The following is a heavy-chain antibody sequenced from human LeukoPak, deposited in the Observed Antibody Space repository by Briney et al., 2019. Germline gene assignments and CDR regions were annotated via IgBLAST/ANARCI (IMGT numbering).Heavy chain of an antibody. CDR3: TTGRVVTATIYYYYGMDV. D-gene: IGHD2-21*02. J-gene: IGHJ6*02. V-gene: IGHV3-15*01. Sequence: PGGSLRLSCAASGFTFSNAWMSWVRQAPGKGLEWVGRIKSITDGGTTDYAAPVKGRFTISRDDSKNTLYLQMNSLKTEDTAVYYCTTGRVVTATIYYYYGMDVWGQGTTVTVSS. CDR1: GFTFSNAW. CDR2: IKSITDGGTT.